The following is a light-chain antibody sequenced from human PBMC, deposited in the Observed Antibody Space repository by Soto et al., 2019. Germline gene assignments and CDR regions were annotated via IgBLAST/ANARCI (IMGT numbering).Light chain of an antibody. CDR3: QLYGSSSYT. CDR2: GAS. J-gene: IGKJ2*01. CDR1: QSVTSYY. V-gene: IGKV3-20*01. Sequence: EVVLTQSPGTLSLSPGERATLSCRASQSVTSYYLAWYQQKPGQAPRLLMYGASRRATDIPDRFSGSGSGTDFTLTISRLEPEDFAVYYCQLYGSSSYTFGQGTTLEIK.